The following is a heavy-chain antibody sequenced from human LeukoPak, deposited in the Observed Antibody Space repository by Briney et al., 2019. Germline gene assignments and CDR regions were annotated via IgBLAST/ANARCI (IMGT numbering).Heavy chain of an antibody. Sequence: NTSETLSLTCTVSGGSISSGSYYWSWIRQPAGKGLEWIGRIYTSGSTNYNPSLKSRVTISVDTSMNQFSLKLSSVTAADTAVYYCARLVGEVPAPIDYWGQGTLVTVSS. CDR1: GGSISSGSYY. V-gene: IGHV4-61*02. CDR3: ARLVGEVPAPIDY. CDR2: IYTSGST. J-gene: IGHJ4*02. D-gene: IGHD2-2*01.